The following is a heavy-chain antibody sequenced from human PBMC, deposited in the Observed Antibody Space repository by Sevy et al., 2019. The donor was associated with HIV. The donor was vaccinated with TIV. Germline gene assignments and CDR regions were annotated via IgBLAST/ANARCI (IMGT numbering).Heavy chain of an antibody. J-gene: IGHJ3*01. CDR3: AKALNPALESMLEVNLRSLKGFDV. CDR2: ISGPGYGT. V-gene: IGHV3-23*01. D-gene: IGHD3-22*01. CDR1: GFTFNIHA. Sequence: GGSVRLSCAASGFTFNIHAMNWVRQAPGKGLEWVSVISGPGYGTNYADSVKGRFTISRDNSKNTLFLQMNSLRDDDTAVYYCAKALNPALESMLEVNLRSLKGFDVWGQGTMVTVSS.